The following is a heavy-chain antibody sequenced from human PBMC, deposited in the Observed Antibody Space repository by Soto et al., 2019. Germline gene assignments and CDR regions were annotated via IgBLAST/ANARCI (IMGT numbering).Heavy chain of an antibody. CDR2: ISSSSTI. CDR3: ARDLSSGWYGMDV. D-gene: IGHD6-19*01. Sequence: HPGGSLRLSCAASGFTFSSYSMNWVRQAPGKGLEWVSYISSSSTIYYADSVKGRFTISRDNAKNSLYLQMNSLRDEDTAVYYCARDLSSGWYGMDVWGQGTTVTVSS. V-gene: IGHV3-48*02. CDR1: GFTFSSYS. J-gene: IGHJ6*02.